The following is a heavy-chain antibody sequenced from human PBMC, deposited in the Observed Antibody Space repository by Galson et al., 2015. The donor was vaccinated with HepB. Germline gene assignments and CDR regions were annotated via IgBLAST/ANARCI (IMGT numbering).Heavy chain of an antibody. J-gene: IGHJ5*01. Sequence: SVKVSCKASGDIFSNYSISWVRQAPGQGPEWMGGIIPVSGTANYAQNFQGRVTMTADESTSTVFMDLRNLKSEDTAVYFCATSGMGVLMGPYNCFDSWGQGTLVTVSS. D-gene: IGHD1-26*01. CDR1: GDIFSNYS. CDR2: IIPVSGTA. CDR3: ATSGMGVLMGPYNCFDS. V-gene: IGHV1-69*13.